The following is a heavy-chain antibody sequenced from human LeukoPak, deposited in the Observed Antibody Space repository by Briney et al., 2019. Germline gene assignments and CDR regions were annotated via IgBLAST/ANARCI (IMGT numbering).Heavy chain of an antibody. J-gene: IGHJ6*03. Sequence: ASVKVSCKASGCTFSSYAISWVRQAPGQGLAWMGGIIPIFGTANYAQKFQGRVTITTDESTSTAYMELSSLRSEDTAVYYCARAAVDSSGYYPQYYYYYYMDVWGKGTTVTVSS. CDR2: IIPIFGTA. CDR1: GCTFSSYA. V-gene: IGHV1-69*05. D-gene: IGHD3-22*01. CDR3: ARAAVDSSGYYPQYYYYYYMDV.